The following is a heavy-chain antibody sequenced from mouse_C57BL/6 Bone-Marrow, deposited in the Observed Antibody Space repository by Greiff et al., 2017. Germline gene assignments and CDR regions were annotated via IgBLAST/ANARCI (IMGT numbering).Heavy chain of an antibody. D-gene: IGHD1-1*01. CDR1: GFTFSDYG. Sequence: EVKLEESGGGLVKPGGSLKLSCAASGFTFSDYGMHWVRQAPETGLEWVSYISSGGSYTYYPASVKGRFTISRDNAKNTLYLQMSSLKSEDTAMYYCARFTTVCDYWGQGTTLTVSS. CDR2: ISSGGSYT. CDR3: ARFTTVCDY. V-gene: IGHV5-17*03. J-gene: IGHJ2*01.